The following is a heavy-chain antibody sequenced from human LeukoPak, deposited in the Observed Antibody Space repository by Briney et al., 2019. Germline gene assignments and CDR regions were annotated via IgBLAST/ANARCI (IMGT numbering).Heavy chain of an antibody. D-gene: IGHD3-10*01. CDR1: GFTFSSYA. CDR3: VKELLWFGEFLFDY. Sequence: GGSLRLSCAASGFTFSSYAMSWVRQAPGKGLEWVSAISGSGGSTYYADSVKGRFTISRDTSKNTLYLQMNSLRAEDTAVYYCVKELLWFGEFLFDYWGQGTLVTVSS. V-gene: IGHV3-23*01. CDR2: ISGSGGST. J-gene: IGHJ4*02.